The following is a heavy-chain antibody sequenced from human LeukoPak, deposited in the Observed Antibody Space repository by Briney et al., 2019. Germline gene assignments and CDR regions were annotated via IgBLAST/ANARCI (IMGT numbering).Heavy chain of an antibody. CDR1: GFTFSSYG. Sequence: GGSLRLSCAASGFTFSSYGMHWVRQAPGKGLEWVAVISYDGSNKYYADSVKGRFTISRDNSKNTLYLQMNSLRAEDTAVYYCAKEHQQLVVGDYGMDVWGQGTTVTVSS. V-gene: IGHV3-30*18. CDR3: AKEHQQLVVGDYGMDV. CDR2: ISYDGSNK. D-gene: IGHD6-13*01. J-gene: IGHJ6*02.